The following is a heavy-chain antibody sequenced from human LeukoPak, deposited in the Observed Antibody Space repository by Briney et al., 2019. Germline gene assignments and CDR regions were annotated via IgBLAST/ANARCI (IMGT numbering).Heavy chain of an antibody. CDR2: IYYSGST. V-gene: IGHV4-59*12. Sequence: SETLSLTCTVSGGSISSYYWSWIRQPPGKGLEWIGYIYYSGSTNYNPSLKSRVTISVDTSKNQFSLKLSSVTAADTAVYYCARVWRATSGYDYWGQGTLVTVSS. J-gene: IGHJ4*02. CDR3: ARVWRATSGYDY. D-gene: IGHD1-26*01. CDR1: GGSISSYY.